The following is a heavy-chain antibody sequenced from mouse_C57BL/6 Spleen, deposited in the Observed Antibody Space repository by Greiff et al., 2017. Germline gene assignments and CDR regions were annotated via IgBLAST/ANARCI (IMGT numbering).Heavy chain of an antibody. J-gene: IGHJ2*01. CDR1: GYSFTGYY. Sequence: VQLQQSGPGLVKPGASVKLSCKASGYSFTGYYMNWVNQSPEKGLEWIGKINPDTGGTTYNQKFKARATLAVDKSSSTAYLQLSSLTSEDTAVYYCARAIATNFDYWGQGTTLTVSS. CDR3: ARAIATNFDY. CDR2: INPDTGGT. V-gene: IGHV1-42*01. D-gene: IGHD1-1*01.